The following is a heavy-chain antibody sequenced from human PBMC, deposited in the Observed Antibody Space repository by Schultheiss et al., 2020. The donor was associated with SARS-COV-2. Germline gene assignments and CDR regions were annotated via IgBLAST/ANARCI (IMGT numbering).Heavy chain of an antibody. J-gene: IGHJ6*02. Sequence: GGSLRLSCAASGFTFSSYILNWVRQAPGKGLEWVSSISGSSRFIYYADSVKGRFTISRDNSKNTLYLQMNSLRAEDTAVYYCARDRSDWRQTYYYAMDVWGQGTTVTVSS. CDR1: GFTFSSYI. D-gene: IGHD6-19*01. V-gene: IGHV3-21*04. CDR3: ARDRSDWRQTYYYAMDV. CDR2: ISGSSRFI.